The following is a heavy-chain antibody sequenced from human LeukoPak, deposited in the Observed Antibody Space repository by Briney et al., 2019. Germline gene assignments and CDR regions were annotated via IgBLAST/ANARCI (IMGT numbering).Heavy chain of an antibody. CDR3: AREGYCSGGSCDNWFDP. Sequence: PSQTLSLTCAVSGGSISRGGYSWSWIRQPPGKGLEWIGYIYHSGSTYYNPSLKSRVTISVDRSKNQFSLNLSSVTAADTAVYYCAREGYCSGGSCDNWFDPWGQGTLVTVSS. CDR2: IYHSGST. D-gene: IGHD2-15*01. CDR1: GGSISRGGYS. J-gene: IGHJ5*02. V-gene: IGHV4-30-2*01.